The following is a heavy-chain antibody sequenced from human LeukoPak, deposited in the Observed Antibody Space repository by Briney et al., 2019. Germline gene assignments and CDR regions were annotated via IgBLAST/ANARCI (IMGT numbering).Heavy chain of an antibody. D-gene: IGHD3-9*01. CDR2: MNPDSGDT. CDR3: ARGLGDYNTDWFPVSGY. Sequence: ASVKVSCKTSGYTFTTYDMTWVRQATGQGLERMGWMNPDSGDTGYAQRFQGRVIMTRDTSISTAYMELSSLGSEDTAIYYCARGLGDYNTDWFPVSGYWGQGTLVTVSS. V-gene: IGHV1-8*01. J-gene: IGHJ4*02. CDR1: GYTFTTYD.